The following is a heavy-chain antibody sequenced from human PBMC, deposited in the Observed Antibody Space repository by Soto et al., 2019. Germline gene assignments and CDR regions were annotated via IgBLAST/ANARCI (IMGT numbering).Heavy chain of an antibody. CDR3: VRHPRYGLYYFVY. J-gene: IGHJ4*02. CDR1: GGSISSSSYY. D-gene: IGHD5-18*01. Sequence: SGTLSLTCTVSGGSISSSSYYWGWIRQPPGKGLEWIGSIYYSGSTYYNPSLKSRVTISVDTSKSQFSLKLSSVTAADTAVYYCVRHPRYGLYYFVYWGTGPVVTVSS. V-gene: IGHV4-39*01. CDR2: IYYSGST.